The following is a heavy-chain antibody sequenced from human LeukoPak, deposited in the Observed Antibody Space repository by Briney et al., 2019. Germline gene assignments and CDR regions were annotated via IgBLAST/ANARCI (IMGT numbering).Heavy chain of an antibody. D-gene: IGHD2-2*03. CDR1: GFTFSSYG. V-gene: IGHV4-59*01. J-gene: IGHJ4*02. CDR3: ARGAGYCSSTSCYRVLDY. CDR2: IYYSGST. Sequence: GSLRLSCAASGFTFSSYGMSWIRQPPGKGLEWIGYIYYSGSTNYNPSLKSRVTISVDTSKNQFSLKLSSVTAADTAVYYCARGAGYCSSTSCYRVLDYWGQGTLVTVSS.